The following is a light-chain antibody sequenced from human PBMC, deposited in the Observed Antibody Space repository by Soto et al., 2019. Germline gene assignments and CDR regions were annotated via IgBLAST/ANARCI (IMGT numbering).Light chain of an antibody. J-gene: IGKJ4*01. CDR3: QQRSNWP. V-gene: IGKV3-15*01. Sequence: EMVMTQSPAILSVSPGDSATLSCRASQSVNSNYLAWYQQHPGQPTRRLIYGISTRATGIPARFSGSGSGTEFSLTISSLQSEDFAVYYCQQRSNWPFGGGTKVDIK. CDR2: GIS. CDR1: QSVNSN.